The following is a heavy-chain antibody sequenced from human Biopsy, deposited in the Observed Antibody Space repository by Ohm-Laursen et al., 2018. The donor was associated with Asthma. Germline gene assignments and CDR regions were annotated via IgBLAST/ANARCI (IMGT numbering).Heavy chain of an antibody. CDR1: GTHFGSYN. Sequence: SLRLSCAAPGTHFGSYNMHWARQAPGKGLEWVSAISGSGGSTYYADSVKGRFTISRDKSKNTLYMQMNSLRAEDTAVYYCAKRGSYFDYWGQGTLVTVSS. CDR2: ISGSGGST. V-gene: IGHV3-23*01. J-gene: IGHJ4*03. CDR3: AKRGSYFDY. D-gene: IGHD1-26*01.